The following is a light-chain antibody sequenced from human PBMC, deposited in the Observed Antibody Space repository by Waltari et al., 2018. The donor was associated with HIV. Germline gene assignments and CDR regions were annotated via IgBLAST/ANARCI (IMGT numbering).Light chain of an antibody. Sequence: QSVLTQPPSVSAAPGQKVAISCSVSSSNIWTDYVSWSQHVPGSAPKLLIYDNDKRPSGTPDRFSGSKSGTSATLDITGLQTGDGADYYCGTWDRSLGGGVFGGGTKLTVL. J-gene: IGLJ3*02. CDR3: GTWDRSLGGGV. V-gene: IGLV1-51*01. CDR2: DND. CDR1: SSNIWTDY.